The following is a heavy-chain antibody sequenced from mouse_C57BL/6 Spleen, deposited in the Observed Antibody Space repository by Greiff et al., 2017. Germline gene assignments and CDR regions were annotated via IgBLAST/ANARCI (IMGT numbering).Heavy chain of an antibody. CDR2: IDPSGSYT. V-gene: IGHV1-69*01. CDR3: ATFPAFSYFDG. CDR1: GYTFTSYW. Sequence: VQLQQPGAELVMPGASVKLSCKASGYTFTSYWMHWVKQRPGQGLEWIGEIDPSGSYTNYNQKFKGKSTLTVDKSSSTAYMQLSILTSEASAVSSFATFPAFSYFDGWGTGTTVTVSS. D-gene: IGHD5-1*01. J-gene: IGHJ1*03.